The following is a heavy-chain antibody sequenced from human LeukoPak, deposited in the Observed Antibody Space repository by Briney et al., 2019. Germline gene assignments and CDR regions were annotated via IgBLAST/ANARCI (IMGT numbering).Heavy chain of an antibody. J-gene: IGHJ6*03. D-gene: IGHD1-14*01. CDR1: GGSISSGSYY. CDR2: IYTSGST. CDR3: ASWAITGSAVHPYYYCMDF. V-gene: IGHV4-61*02. Sequence: SETLSLTCTVSGGSISSGSYYWSWIRQPAGKGLEWIGRIYTSGSTNYNPSLKSRVTMSVDTSKNQFSLKLSSVTAADTAVYYWASWAITGSAVHPYYYCMDFWGKGTPVTVSS.